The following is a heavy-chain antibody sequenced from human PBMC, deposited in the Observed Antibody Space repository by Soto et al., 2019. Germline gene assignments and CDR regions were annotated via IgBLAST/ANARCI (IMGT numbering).Heavy chain of an antibody. CDR1: GYTLTELS. D-gene: IGHD2-2*01. V-gene: IGHV1-46*01. CDR2: INPSGGST. Sequence: ASVKVSCKVSGYTLTELSMHWVRQAPGKGLEWMGIINPSGGSTSYAQKFQGRVTMTRDTSTSTVYMELSSLRSEDTAVYYCASTRSVPAAGAFDYWGQGTLVTVSS. J-gene: IGHJ4*02. CDR3: ASTRSVPAAGAFDY.